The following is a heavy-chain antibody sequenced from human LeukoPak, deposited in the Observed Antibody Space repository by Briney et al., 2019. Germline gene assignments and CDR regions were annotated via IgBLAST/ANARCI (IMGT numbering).Heavy chain of an antibody. Sequence: PGGSLRLSCAASGFTFSSYGMSWVRQAPGQGLEWVSAISGSGGSTYYADSVKGRFTISRDNSKNTLYLQMNSLRAEDTAVYYCAKDHRPYSSGWYFDYWGQGTLVTVSS. CDR1: GFTFSSYG. V-gene: IGHV3-23*01. CDR3: AKDHRPYSSGWYFDY. CDR2: ISGSGGST. J-gene: IGHJ4*02. D-gene: IGHD6-19*01.